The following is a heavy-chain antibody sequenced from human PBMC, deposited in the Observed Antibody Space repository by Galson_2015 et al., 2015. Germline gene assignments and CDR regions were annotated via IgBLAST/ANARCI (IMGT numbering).Heavy chain of an antibody. J-gene: IGHJ4*02. CDR1: GGTSSSYA. V-gene: IGHV1-69*13. D-gene: IGHD4-17*01. Sequence: SVKVSCKASGGTSSSYAISWVRQAPGQGLEWMGGIIPIFGTANYAQKFQGRVTITADESTSTAYMELSSLRSEDTAVYYCARAQLAGDYRYFDYWGQGTLVTVSS. CDR3: ARAQLAGDYRYFDY. CDR2: IIPIFGTA.